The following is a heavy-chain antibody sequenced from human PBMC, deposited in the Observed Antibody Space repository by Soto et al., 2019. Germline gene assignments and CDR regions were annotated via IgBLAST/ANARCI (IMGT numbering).Heavy chain of an antibody. CDR1: GFTFSIYA. V-gene: IGHV3-64D*06. J-gene: IGHJ4*02. CDR3: VKGEYYYDSSGYYPFDY. D-gene: IGHD3-22*01. CDR2: ISTNGGST. Sequence: PGGSLRLSCSASGFTFSIYAMHWVRQAPGEGLEYVSSISTNGGSTHYADSVKGRFTISRDNSKNTQYLQMSSLGADDTAVYYCVKGEYYYDSSGYYPFDYWGQGTLVTVSS.